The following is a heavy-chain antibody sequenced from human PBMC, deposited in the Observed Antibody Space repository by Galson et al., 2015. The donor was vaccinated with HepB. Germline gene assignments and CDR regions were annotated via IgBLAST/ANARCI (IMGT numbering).Heavy chain of an antibody. V-gene: IGHV1-46*01. CDR1: GYTSTSYY. CDR2: INPSGGST. J-gene: IGHJ6*03. Sequence: SVKVSCKASGYTSTSYYMHWVRQAPGQGLEWMGIINPSGGSTSYAQKFQGRVTMTRDTSTSTVYMELSSLRSEDTAVYYCARDRAGGPYYYYYMDVWGKGTTVTVSS. CDR3: ARDRAGGPYYYYYMDV.